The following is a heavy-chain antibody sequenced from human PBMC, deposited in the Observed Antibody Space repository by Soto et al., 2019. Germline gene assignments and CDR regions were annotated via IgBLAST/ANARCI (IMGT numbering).Heavy chain of an antibody. CDR1: GGTFSSYA. D-gene: IGHD6-13*01. Sequence: QVQLVQSGAEVKKPGSSVKVSCKASGGTFSSYAISWVRQAPGQGLEWMGVIIPIFGTANYAQKFQGRVTITADKSTSTAYMELSSLRSEDTAVYYCAALPGIAAAGTEDFDYWGQGTLVTVSS. CDR3: AALPGIAAAGTEDFDY. J-gene: IGHJ4*02. V-gene: IGHV1-69*06. CDR2: IIPIFGTA.